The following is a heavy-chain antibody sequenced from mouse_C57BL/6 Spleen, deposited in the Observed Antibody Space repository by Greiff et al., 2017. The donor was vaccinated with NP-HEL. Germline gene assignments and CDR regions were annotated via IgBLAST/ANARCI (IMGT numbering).Heavy chain of an antibody. CDR1: GYTFTSYT. CDR3: ARDDYDDYWYFDV. Sequence: VQLQQSGAELARPGASVKMSCKASGYTFTSYTMHWVKQRPGQGLEWIGYINPSSGYTKYNQKFKDKATLTADKSSSTAYMQLSSLTSEDSAVYYCARDDYDDYWYFDVWGTGTTVTVSS. CDR2: INPSSGYT. D-gene: IGHD2-4*01. J-gene: IGHJ1*03. V-gene: IGHV1-4*01.